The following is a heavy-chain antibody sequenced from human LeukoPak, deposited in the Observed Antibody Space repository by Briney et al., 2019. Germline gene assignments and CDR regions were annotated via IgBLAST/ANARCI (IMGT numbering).Heavy chain of an antibody. CDR3: ARAVSSGYYNLYFDY. Sequence: LAGGSLRLSCAASGFTFNSYWMNWVRQAPGKGLEWVANIKKDGSEEFYVDSVKGRFTISRDNVRNSLYLQMNSLRAEDTAVYYCARAVSSGYYNLYFDYWGQGTLVTVSS. CDR2: IKKDGSEE. D-gene: IGHD3-22*01. J-gene: IGHJ4*02. CDR1: GFTFNSYW. V-gene: IGHV3-7*04.